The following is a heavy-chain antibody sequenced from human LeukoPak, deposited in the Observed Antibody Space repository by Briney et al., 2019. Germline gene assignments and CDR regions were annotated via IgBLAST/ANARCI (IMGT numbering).Heavy chain of an antibody. V-gene: IGHV3-30*18. J-gene: IGHJ4*02. CDR3: AKGSRFGPLDY. Sequence: PGGSLRLSCAASGFTFSSYGMHWVRQAPGKGLEWVAVISYDGSNKYYADSVKGRFTISRDNSKNTLYLQMNSLRAEDTAVYYCAKGSRFGPLDYWGQGTLVTVSS. CDR1: GFTFSSYG. D-gene: IGHD3-10*01. CDR2: ISYDGSNK.